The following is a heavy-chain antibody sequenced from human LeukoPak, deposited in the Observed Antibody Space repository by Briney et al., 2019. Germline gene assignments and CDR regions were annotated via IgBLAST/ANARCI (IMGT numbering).Heavy chain of an antibody. J-gene: IGHJ5*02. CDR3: ARHFIAVAGTGWFDP. V-gene: IGHV4-39*01. Sequence: ASETLSLTCTVSGGSISSSSYCWGWIRQPPGKGLEWIGSIYYRGSTYYNPSLKSRVTISVDTSKNQFPLKLSSVTAADTAVYYCARHFIAVAGTGWFDPWGQGTLVTVSS. CDR2: IYYRGST. CDR1: GGSISSSSYC. D-gene: IGHD6-19*01.